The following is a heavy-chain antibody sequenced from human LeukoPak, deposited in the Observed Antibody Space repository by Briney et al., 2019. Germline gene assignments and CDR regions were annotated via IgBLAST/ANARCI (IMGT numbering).Heavy chain of an antibody. D-gene: IGHD6-6*01. V-gene: IGHV3-21*01. CDR3: AKVLEQLVPDY. CDR2: ISSSSSYI. Sequence: GGSLRLSCAASGFTFSSYWMNWVRQAPGKGLEWVSYISSSSSYIYYADSVKGRFTISRDNAKNSLYLQMNSLRAEDTAVYYCAKVLEQLVPDYWGQGTLVTVSS. CDR1: GFTFSSYW. J-gene: IGHJ4*02.